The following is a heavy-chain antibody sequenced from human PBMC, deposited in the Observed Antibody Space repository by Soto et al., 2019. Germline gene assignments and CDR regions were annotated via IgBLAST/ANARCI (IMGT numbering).Heavy chain of an antibody. D-gene: IGHD5-12*01. J-gene: IGHJ5*02. CDR3: ARVRVATGFDP. CDR1: GGSISSGGYY. CDR2: IYYSGST. Sequence: QVQLQESGPGLVKPSQTLSLTCTVSGGSISSGGYYWSWIRQHPGKGLEWIGYIYYSGSTYYNPSLRSRVTRSVDASKNQFSLKLSSVTAADTAVYYCARVRVATGFDPWGQGTLVTVSS. V-gene: IGHV4-31*03.